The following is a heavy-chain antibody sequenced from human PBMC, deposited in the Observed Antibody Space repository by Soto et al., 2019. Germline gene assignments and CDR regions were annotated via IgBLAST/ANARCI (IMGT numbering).Heavy chain of an antibody. Sequence: ASVKVSCKASGYTFTSYYMHWVRQAPGQGLEWMGIINPSGGSTSYAQKFQGRVTMTRDTSTSTVYMELSSLRSEDTAVYYCARDLGEWEPLYYFDYWGQGTLVTVSS. J-gene: IGHJ4*02. CDR3: ARDLGEWEPLYYFDY. D-gene: IGHD1-26*01. CDR2: INPSGGST. CDR1: GYTFTSYY. V-gene: IGHV1-46*01.